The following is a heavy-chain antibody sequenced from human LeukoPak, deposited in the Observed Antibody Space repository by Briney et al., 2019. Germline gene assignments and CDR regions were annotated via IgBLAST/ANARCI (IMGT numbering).Heavy chain of an antibody. J-gene: IGHJ6*02. CDR1: GFPPCSYA. V-gene: IGHV3-64D*09. CDR2: ISDSGGST. D-gene: IGHD2-15*01. CDR3: VRGYSFGPYGMDV. Sequence: PGGSLRLSCSASGFPPCSYAMHCVCQAPGKGLEYVSAISDSGGSTYYADSVKGRFTISRDNSKNTLYLQMSSLRAEDTAVYFCVRGYSFGPYGMDVWGQGTTVTVSS.